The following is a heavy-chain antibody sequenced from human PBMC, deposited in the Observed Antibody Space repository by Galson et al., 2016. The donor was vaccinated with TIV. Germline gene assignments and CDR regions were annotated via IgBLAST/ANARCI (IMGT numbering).Heavy chain of an antibody. D-gene: IGHD3-10*01. CDR1: GYTFTNYY. CDR3: ARWRSTLGVTGFDL. CDR2: INPNGGNR. J-gene: IGHJ4*02. V-gene: IGHV1-46*03. Sequence: SVKVSCKASGYTFTNYYMHWVRQAPGQGLEWMGIINPNGGNRVYAEKFQGRVTLTSDTPTSMAYMDLSNLRSADTAVYYCARWRSTLGVTGFDLWGQGTLVTVSS.